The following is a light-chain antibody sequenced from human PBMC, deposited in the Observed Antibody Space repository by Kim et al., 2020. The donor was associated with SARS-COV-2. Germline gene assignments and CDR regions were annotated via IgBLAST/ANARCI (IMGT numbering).Light chain of an antibody. CDR2: DAS. V-gene: IGKV3-11*01. J-gene: IGKJ4*01. CDR1: QSIGNW. CDR3: QQRRTWPLT. Sequence: EIVLTQSPATLSLSPGERATLSCRASQSIGNWLAWYQQKSGQAPRLLIYDASNRAAGIPARFSGSWSGTDFTLTISSLEPEDFAVYYCQQRRTWPLTFGGGTKLEI.